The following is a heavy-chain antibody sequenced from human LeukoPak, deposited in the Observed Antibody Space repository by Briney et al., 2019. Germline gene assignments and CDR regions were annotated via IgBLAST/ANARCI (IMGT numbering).Heavy chain of an antibody. D-gene: IGHD1-26*01. CDR2: DYNSGST. V-gene: IGHV4-59*02. Sequence: SETLSLTCTVSGGSVSSYYWSWVRQPPGEGLEWIAYDYNSGSTNYNPSLKSRVTILVDRSKNQFSLKMNSVTAADTAVYYCVRDWEGFNFDIWGQGTMVTVSS. CDR1: GGSVSSYY. J-gene: IGHJ3*02. CDR3: VRDWEGFNFDI.